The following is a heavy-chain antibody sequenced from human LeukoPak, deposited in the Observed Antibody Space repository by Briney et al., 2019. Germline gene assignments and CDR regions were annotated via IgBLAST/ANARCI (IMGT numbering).Heavy chain of an antibody. CDR1: GGSFSGYY. J-gene: IGHJ5*02. Sequence: SETLSLTCAVYGGSFSGYYWSWIRQPPGKGLEWIGEINHSGSTNYNPSLKSRVTIPVDTSKNQFSLKLSSVTAADTAVYYCARRLWFGELLSWFDPWGQGTLVTVSS. D-gene: IGHD3-10*01. CDR2: INHSGST. V-gene: IGHV4-34*01. CDR3: ARRLWFGELLSWFDP.